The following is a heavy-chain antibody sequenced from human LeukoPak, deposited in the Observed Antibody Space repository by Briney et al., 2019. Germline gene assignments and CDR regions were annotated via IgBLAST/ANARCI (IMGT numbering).Heavy chain of an antibody. CDR2: ISGSGGST. CDR1: GFTLSNYA. D-gene: IGHD6-19*01. J-gene: IGHJ4*02. CDR3: AASYTTGWYVRYFDY. Sequence: GGSLRLSCVASGFTLSNYAMSWVRQAPGKGLEWVSSISGSGGSTYQAENVKGRFTISRDNSKNTLYLQMNSLRDEDTAIYYCAASYTTGWYVRYFDYWGQGTLVTVSS. V-gene: IGHV3-23*01.